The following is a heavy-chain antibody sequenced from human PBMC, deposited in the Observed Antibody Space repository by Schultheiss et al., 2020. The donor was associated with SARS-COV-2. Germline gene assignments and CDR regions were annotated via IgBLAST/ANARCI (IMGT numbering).Heavy chain of an antibody. CDR3: ARVPPYCSGGSCYSFRWAFDI. J-gene: IGHJ3*02. D-gene: IGHD2-15*01. Sequence: GSLRLSCAASGLTFSNAWMTWVRQAPGKGLEWVGYIYYSGSTNYNPSLKSRVTISVDTSKNQFSLKLSSVTAADTAVYYCARVPPYCSGGSCYSFRWAFDIWGQGTMVTVSS. V-gene: IGHV4-59*01. CDR2: IYYSGST. CDR1: GLTFSNAW.